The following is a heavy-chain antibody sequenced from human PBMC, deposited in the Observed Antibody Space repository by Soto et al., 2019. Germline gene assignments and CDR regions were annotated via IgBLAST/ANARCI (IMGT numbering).Heavy chain of an antibody. Sequence: SETLSLTCAVYGGSFSGYYWSWIRQPPGKGLEWIGEINHSGSTNYNPSLKSRVTISVDTSKNQFSLKLSSVTAADTAVYYCARGSVLRFLEWIHHPRSYYFDYWGQGTLVTVSS. D-gene: IGHD3-3*01. J-gene: IGHJ4*02. CDR2: INHSGST. V-gene: IGHV4-34*01. CDR3: ARGSVLRFLEWIHHPRSYYFDY. CDR1: GGSFSGYY.